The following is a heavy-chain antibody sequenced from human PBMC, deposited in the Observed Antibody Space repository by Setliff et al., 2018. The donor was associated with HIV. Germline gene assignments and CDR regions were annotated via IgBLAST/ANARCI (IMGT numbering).Heavy chain of an antibody. V-gene: IGHV1-24*01. CDR3: ATARFLESYPINAFEI. CDR2: FDPEDGET. D-gene: IGHD3-3*01. CDR1: GYTLTEFS. Sequence: GASVKVSCKVSGYTLTEFSIHWVRQAPGKGLEWMGCFDPEDGETIHAQKFQGRVTMTEDTSKDTAYMELSSLRSEDTAVYYCATARFLESYPINAFEIWGQGTMVTVSS. J-gene: IGHJ3*02.